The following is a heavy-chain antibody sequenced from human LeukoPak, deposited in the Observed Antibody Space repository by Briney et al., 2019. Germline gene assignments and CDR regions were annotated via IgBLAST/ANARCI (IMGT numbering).Heavy chain of an antibody. CDR2: MNPNSGNT. J-gene: IGHJ4*02. V-gene: IGHV1-8*02. Sequence: ASVKVSCKASGYTFTSYDINWVRQATGQGLEWMGWMNPNSGNTGYAQKFQGRVTMTRNTSISTAYMELSSLRSEDTAVYYCARVVWSPMVRGVIIAFDYWGQGTLVTVSS. D-gene: IGHD3-10*01. CDR1: GYTFTSYD. CDR3: ARVVWSPMVRGVIIAFDY.